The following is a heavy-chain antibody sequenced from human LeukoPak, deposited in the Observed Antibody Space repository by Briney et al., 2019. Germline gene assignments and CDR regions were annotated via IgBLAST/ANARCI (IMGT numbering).Heavy chain of an antibody. CDR1: GYTFTSSG. V-gene: IGHV1-18*01. CDR2: ISAYNGNT. CDR3: ARGDKKIGSSTSSGMDV. D-gene: IGHD2-2*01. Sequence: GASVKVSFKASGYTFTSSGISWVRQAPGQGLEWMGWISAYNGNTNYAQKLQGRVTMTTDTSTSTAYMELSSLRSEDTAVYYCARGDKKIGSSTSSGMDVWGQGTTVTVSS. J-gene: IGHJ6*02.